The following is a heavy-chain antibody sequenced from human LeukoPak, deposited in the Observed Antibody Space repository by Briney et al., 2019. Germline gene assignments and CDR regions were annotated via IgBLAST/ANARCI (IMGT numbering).Heavy chain of an antibody. V-gene: IGHV3-30-3*01. CDR2: ISYDGSNK. D-gene: IGHD5-18*01. CDR3: ARGNDQPQLWLFYFDY. CDR1: GFTFSSYA. Sequence: GRSLRLSCAASGFTFSSYAMHWVRQAPGKGLEWVAVISYDGSNKYYADSVKGRFTISRDNSKNTLYVQMNSLRAEDTAVYYCARGNDQPQLWLFYFDYWGQGTLVTVSS. J-gene: IGHJ4*02.